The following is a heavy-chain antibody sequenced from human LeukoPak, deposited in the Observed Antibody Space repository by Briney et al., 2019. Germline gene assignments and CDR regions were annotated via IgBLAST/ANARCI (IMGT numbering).Heavy chain of an antibody. D-gene: IGHD6-13*01. CDR2: ISSSSSYI. J-gene: IGHJ5*02. V-gene: IGHV3-21*01. Sequence: GGSLRLSCAASGFTFSSYSMNWVRQAPGKGLEWVSSISSSSSYIYYADSVKGRFTISRDNAKNSLYLQMNSLRAEDTAVYYCARDRRIAAAVTDHWGQGTLVTVSS. CDR1: GFTFSSYS. CDR3: ARDRRIAAAVTDH.